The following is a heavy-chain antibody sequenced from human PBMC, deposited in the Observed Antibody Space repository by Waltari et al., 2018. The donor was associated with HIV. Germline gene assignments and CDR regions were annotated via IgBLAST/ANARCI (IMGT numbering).Heavy chain of an antibody. Sequence: EVPLAESGGGLVRPLGPLCLSCQVLGFPLDSYGMHWVRQVAGRGLVWVAGLYWDGGKRSYADSVKGRCTISRDNSKNSLSLHIINVKVDDTASYFCTRAWAWGWEIPGTFDLWGPGTTVIVSS. V-gene: IGHV3-20*04. J-gene: IGHJ3*01. D-gene: IGHD7-27*01. CDR3: TRAWAWGWEIPGTFDL. CDR1: GFPLDSYG. CDR2: LYWDGGKR.